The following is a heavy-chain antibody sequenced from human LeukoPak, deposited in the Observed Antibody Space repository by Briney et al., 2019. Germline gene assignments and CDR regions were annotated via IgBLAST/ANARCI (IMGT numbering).Heavy chain of an antibody. CDR1: GFRFSSYW. J-gene: IGHJ4*02. Sequence: GGSLRLSCAASGFRFSSYWMTWVRQAPGKGLEWVANIKQDGTVKYYVESVRGRFTISRDNVERSVYLQMNRLTAEDTAVYYCVREWLFWGQGTLVTVSS. CDR2: IKQDGTVK. V-gene: IGHV3-7*01. D-gene: IGHD3-22*01. CDR3: VREWLF.